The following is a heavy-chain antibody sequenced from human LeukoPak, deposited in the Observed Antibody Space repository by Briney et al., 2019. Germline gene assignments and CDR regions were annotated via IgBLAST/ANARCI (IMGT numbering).Heavy chain of an antibody. D-gene: IGHD3-22*01. CDR1: GFTFSSYS. CDR2: ISSSSSYI. J-gene: IGHJ4*02. Sequence: GGSLRLSCAASGFTFSSYSMNWVRQAPGKGLEWVSSISSSSSYIYYADSVKGRFTISRDNAKNSLYLQMNSLRAEDTAVYYCARNAYYYDSSGYYLPTSYFDYWGQGTPVTVSS. CDR3: ARNAYYYDSSGYYLPTSYFDY. V-gene: IGHV3-21*01.